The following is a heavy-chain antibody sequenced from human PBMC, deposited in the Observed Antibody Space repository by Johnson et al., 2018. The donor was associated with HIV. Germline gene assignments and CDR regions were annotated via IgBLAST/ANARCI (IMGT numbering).Heavy chain of an antibody. Sequence: VQLVESGGALVQPGGSLRLSCAASGFTVNNKYMSWVRQPPGKGLEWVSVIYSGGSTYYADSVQGRFTISRDSSKNTLYLQMNSLRAEDTAVYYCAGNVVAPAAYAFDIWGQGTMVTVSS. CDR2: IYSGGST. J-gene: IGHJ3*02. CDR1: GFTVNNKY. V-gene: IGHV3-66*01. CDR3: AGNVVAPAAYAFDI. D-gene: IGHD2-2*01.